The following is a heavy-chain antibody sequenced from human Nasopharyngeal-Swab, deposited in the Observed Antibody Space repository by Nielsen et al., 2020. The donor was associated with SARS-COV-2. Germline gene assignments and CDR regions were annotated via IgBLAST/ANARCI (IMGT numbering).Heavy chain of an antibody. V-gene: IGHV4-4*07. CDR3: ARDKWGAEDAFDI. CDR2: IYTSGST. Sequence: SETLSLTCAVYGGSFSGYYWSWIRQPAGKGLEWIGRIYTSGSTNYNPSLKSRVTMSVDTSKNQFSLKLSSVTAADTAVYYCARDKWGAEDAFDIWGQGTMVTVSS. J-gene: IGHJ3*02. CDR1: GGSFSGYY. D-gene: IGHD7-27*01.